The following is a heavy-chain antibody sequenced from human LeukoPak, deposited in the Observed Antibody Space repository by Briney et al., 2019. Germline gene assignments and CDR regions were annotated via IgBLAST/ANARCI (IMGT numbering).Heavy chain of an antibody. V-gene: IGHV1-8*02. J-gene: IGHJ4*02. D-gene: IGHD3-10*01. CDR2: MNPNSGDT. Sequence: RASVKVSCKASGSTFSSYDINWVRQATGQGLEWMGWMNPNSGDTGYTPRLQGRVTMTRDNSISTAYMELSSLRSEDTAVYYCARGPYGTGSHFDFWGQGTLVTVSS. CDR3: ARGPYGTGSHFDF. CDR1: GSTFSSYD.